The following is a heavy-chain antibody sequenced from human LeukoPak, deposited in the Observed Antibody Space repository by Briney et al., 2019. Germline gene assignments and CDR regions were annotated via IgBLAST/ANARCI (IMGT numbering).Heavy chain of an antibody. V-gene: IGHV1-69*05. D-gene: IGHD3-22*01. J-gene: IGHJ4*02. Sequence: SVKASCKASGGTFSSYAISWVRQAPGQGLEWMGGIIPIFGTANYAQKFQGRVTITTDESTSTAYMELSSLRSEDTAVYYCARGGAFGVMTYYYDSSGYYYDYWGQGTLVTVSS. CDR2: IIPIFGTA. CDR3: ARGGAFGVMTYYYDSSGYYYDY. CDR1: GGTFSSYA.